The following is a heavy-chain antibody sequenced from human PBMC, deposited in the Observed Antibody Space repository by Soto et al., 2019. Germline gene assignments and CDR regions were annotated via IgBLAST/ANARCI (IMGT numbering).Heavy chain of an antibody. CDR1: GYTFISYS. CDR2: ISTYNGNT. V-gene: IGHV1-18*04. D-gene: IGHD6-13*01. J-gene: IGHJ4*02. CDR3: AREGAHSTGWYDYFDQ. Sequence: QVQLVQSGGEVKKPGASVNISCKATGYTFISYSITWVRRAPGQGLEWMGWISTYNGNTKYAQSLQGRVTLTRDTSTNTAFMEIRSLRSDDTAIYYCAREGAHSTGWYDYFDQWGQGTLVAVSS.